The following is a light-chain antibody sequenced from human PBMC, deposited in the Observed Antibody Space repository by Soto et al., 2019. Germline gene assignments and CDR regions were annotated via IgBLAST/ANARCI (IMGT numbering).Light chain of an antibody. Sequence: EIVLTQSPATLSLSPGERATLSCRASQSVSSYLGWYQQKPGQAPRLLIYDTSNRATGIPARFSGSGSGTDFTLTSSSLEPKDFEVYYCQQRSDWPLTFGGGTKVEIK. V-gene: IGKV3-11*01. CDR2: DTS. J-gene: IGKJ4*01. CDR3: QQRSDWPLT. CDR1: QSVSSY.